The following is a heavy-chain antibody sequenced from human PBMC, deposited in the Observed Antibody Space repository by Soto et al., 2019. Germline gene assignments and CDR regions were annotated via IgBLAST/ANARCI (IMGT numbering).Heavy chain of an antibody. CDR3: VKRTVGWYFDL. CDR1: GFTFSSYA. Sequence: EVQLLESGGGLVQPGGSLRLSCAASGFTFSSYAMSWVRQAPGKGLEWVSAISGSGGSTYYAASVKGRFTISRDNSKNTRYLQMISLRAEDTAVDYCVKRTVGWYFDLWGRGTLVTVSS. J-gene: IGHJ2*01. D-gene: IGHD1-26*01. CDR2: ISGSGGST. V-gene: IGHV3-23*01.